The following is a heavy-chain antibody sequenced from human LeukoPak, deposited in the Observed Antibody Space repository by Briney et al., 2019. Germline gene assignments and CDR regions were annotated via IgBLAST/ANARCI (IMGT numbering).Heavy chain of an antibody. J-gene: IGHJ4*02. CDR2: ITYNSGTI. V-gene: IGHV3-48*02. Sequence: GGSLRLSSAASGFTFXSXXXQXVXQAPGXXLEWXSYITYNSGTIFYADSVKGRFTISRDNAKDSLYLQMSSLRDEDTAVYYCARDSGYSYADDYWGQGTLVTVSS. D-gene: IGHD5-18*01. CDR1: GFTFXSXX. CDR3: ARDSGYSYADDY.